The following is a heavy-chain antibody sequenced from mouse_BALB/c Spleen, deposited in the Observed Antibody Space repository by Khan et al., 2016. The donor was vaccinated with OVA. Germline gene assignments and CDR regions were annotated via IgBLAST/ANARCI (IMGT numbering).Heavy chain of an antibody. Sequence: QVQLQQSGAELARPGASVKLSCKASGYTFTDYYINWVKQRTGQGLEWIGEISPGSGDTYYNEKFKGKATLTADKSSNTAYIQLISLTSEASAVYFCARRNYFGYTFAYWGQGTLVTVSA. CDR1: GYTFTDYY. D-gene: IGHD1-2*01. J-gene: IGHJ3*01. CDR2: ISPGSGDT. CDR3: ARRNYFGYTFAY. V-gene: IGHV1-77*01.